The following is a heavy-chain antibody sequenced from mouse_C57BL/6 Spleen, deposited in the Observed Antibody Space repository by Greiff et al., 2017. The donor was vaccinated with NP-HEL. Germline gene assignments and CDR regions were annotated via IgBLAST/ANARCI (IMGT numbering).Heavy chain of an antibody. J-gene: IGHJ2*01. CDR2: ISYDGSN. CDR1: GYSITSGYY. V-gene: IGHV3-6*01. D-gene: IGHD2-4*01. CDR3: ARGDYDCDY. Sequence: EVQLQQSGPGLVKPSQSLSLTCSVTGYSITSGYYWNWIRQFPGNKLEWMGYISYDGSNNYNPSLKNRISITRDTSKNQFFLKLNSGTTEDTATYYCARGDYDCDYWGQGTTLTVSS.